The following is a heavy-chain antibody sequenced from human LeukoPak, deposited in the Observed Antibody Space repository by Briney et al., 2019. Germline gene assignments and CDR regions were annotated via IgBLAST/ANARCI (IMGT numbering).Heavy chain of an antibody. CDR2: INHSGST. CDR1: GGSFSGYY. D-gene: IGHD3-10*01. J-gene: IGHJ6*02. Sequence: PSETLSLTCAVYGGSFSGYYWSWIRQPPGKGLEWIGEINHSGSTNYNPSLKSRVTISVDTSKNQFSLKLSSVTAADTAVYYCARAHIGGSGSFVWGQGTTVTVSS. V-gene: IGHV4-34*01. CDR3: ARAHIGGSGSFV.